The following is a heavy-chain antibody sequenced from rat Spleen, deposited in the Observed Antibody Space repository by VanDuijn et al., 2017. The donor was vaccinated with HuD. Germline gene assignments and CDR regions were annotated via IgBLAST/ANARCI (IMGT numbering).Heavy chain of an antibody. CDR3: ARGGGPYFDY. D-gene: IGHD4-3*01. Sequence: EVQLQESGPGLVKPSQSLSLTCSVTGYSITSSYRWNWIRKFPGNKLEWMGYINSAGSTNYNPSLKSRISITRDTSKNQFFLQVNSVTTEDTATYYCARGGGPYFDYWGQGVMVTVSS. J-gene: IGHJ2*01. V-gene: IGHV3-3*01. CDR1: GYSITSSYR. CDR2: INSAGST.